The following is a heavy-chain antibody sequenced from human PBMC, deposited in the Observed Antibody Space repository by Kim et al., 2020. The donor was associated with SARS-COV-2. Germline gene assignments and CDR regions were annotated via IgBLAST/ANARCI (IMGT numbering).Heavy chain of an antibody. D-gene: IGHD3-22*01. J-gene: IGHJ2*01. CDR3: TRRDTSERYFDL. V-gene: IGHV3-73*01. CDR1: GFNFSDSA. Sequence: GGSLRLSCAASGFNFSDSAMHWVRQASGKGLEWVGRIRSRANNYVTDYAASVKRRFTISRDDSKNTAYLQMNSLKTDDTAIYYCTRRDTSERYFDLWSRGTLVTVSS. CDR2: IRSRANNYVT.